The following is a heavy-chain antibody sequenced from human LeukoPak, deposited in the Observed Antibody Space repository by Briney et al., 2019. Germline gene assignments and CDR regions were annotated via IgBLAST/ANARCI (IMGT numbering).Heavy chain of an antibody. CDR1: GGSISSYY. J-gene: IGHJ4*02. Sequence: SETLSLTCTVSGGSISSYYWSWIRQPPGKGLEWIGYIYHSGSTYYNPSLKSRVTISVDRSKNQFSLKLSSVTAADMAVYYCARVGYGDYYYDYWGQGTLVTVSS. CDR3: ARVGYGDYYYDY. CDR2: IYHSGST. D-gene: IGHD4-17*01. V-gene: IGHV4-59*12.